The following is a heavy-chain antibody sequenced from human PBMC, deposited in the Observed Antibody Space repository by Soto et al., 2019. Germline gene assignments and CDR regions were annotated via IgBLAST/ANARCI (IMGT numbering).Heavy chain of an antibody. CDR3: AKSFSSNWYDYFDY. Sequence: PGGSLRLSCAASGFSFSVKNYLTWVRQAPGKGLEWVSAISGSGGSTYYADSVKCRFTISRDKSKNTLYLQMNSLRAEDTALYYCAKSFSSNWYDYFDYWGQGSLVTVSS. D-gene: IGHD6-13*01. V-gene: IGHV3-23*01. J-gene: IGHJ4*02. CDR2: ISGSGGST. CDR1: GFSFSVKNY.